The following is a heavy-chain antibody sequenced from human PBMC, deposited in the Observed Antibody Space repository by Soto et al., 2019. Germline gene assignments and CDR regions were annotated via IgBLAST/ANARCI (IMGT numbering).Heavy chain of an antibody. CDR3: GTLIHCLTTSCYFAY. Sequence: SQTHSLTNSVSGGSIRTISFCWTCISQPPGKGLEWIGSINYSGTTYYTSSLRSRVTISVDTSKNQFSLKMSSVTAADTSVYYCGTLIHCLTTSCYFAYWGQGALVPVFS. CDR2: INYSGTT. D-gene: IGHD2-2*01. V-gene: IGHV4-39*01. J-gene: IGHJ4*02. CDR1: GGSIRTISFC.